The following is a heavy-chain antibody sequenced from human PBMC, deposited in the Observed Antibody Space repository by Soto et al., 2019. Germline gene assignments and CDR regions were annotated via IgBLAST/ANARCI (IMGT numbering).Heavy chain of an antibody. V-gene: IGHV1-18*01. CDR3: ARDTGNSFDY. Sequence: HVQLVQSGGELKKPRASVKVSCNTSGYTFNTYFITWVRQAPGQGLEWMGWISPHNGNTNYAEKFQGRVTMTADTITKTAYMDLRNLRIDDTAVYYCARDTGNSFDYWGQGTPVTVSS. CDR2: ISPHNGNT. CDR1: GYTFNTYF. J-gene: IGHJ4*02.